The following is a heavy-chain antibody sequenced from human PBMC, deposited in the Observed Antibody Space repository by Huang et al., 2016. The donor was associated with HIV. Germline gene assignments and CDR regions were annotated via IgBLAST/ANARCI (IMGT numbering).Heavy chain of an antibody. V-gene: IGHV3-30*03. Sequence: QGQLVESGGGVVQPGRSLRLSCAASGFSFTSFDMQWVRQVTGKGLEWVSLGSNDGNEKYYADSVKGRFTISRDNFKNTLYLQMNSLRTGDTAVYFCLPAGHVSHYYYMDVWGKGTTVIVSS. CDR1: GFSFTSFD. CDR3: LPAGHVSHYYYMDV. J-gene: IGHJ6*03. CDR2: GSNDGNEK.